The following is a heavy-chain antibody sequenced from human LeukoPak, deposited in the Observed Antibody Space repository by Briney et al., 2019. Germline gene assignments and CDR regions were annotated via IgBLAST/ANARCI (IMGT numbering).Heavy chain of an antibody. J-gene: IGHJ6*02. CDR3: ARGPYDFWSGYWNYYYYYGMDV. CDR2: MNPNSGNT. CDR1: GYTFTSYD. Sequence: ASVKVSCKASGYTFTSYDINWVRQATGQGLEWMGWMNPNSGNTGYAQKSQGRVTMTRNTSISTAYMELSSLRSEDTAVYYCARGPYDFWSGYWNYYYYYGMDVWGQGTTVTVSS. V-gene: IGHV1-8*01. D-gene: IGHD3-3*01.